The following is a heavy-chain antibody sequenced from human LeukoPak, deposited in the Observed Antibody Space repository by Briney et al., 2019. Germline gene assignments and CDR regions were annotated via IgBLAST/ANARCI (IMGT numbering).Heavy chain of an antibody. D-gene: IGHD1-26*01. Sequence: PGGSLRLSCAASGFTFDDYGMSWVRQAPGKGLEWVAVISYDGSNKYYADSVKGRFTISRDNSKNTLYLQMNSLRAEDTAVYYCARDPDGSYYGYWGQGTLVTVSS. V-gene: IGHV3-30*03. CDR2: ISYDGSNK. CDR3: ARDPDGSYYGY. J-gene: IGHJ4*02. CDR1: GFTFDDYG.